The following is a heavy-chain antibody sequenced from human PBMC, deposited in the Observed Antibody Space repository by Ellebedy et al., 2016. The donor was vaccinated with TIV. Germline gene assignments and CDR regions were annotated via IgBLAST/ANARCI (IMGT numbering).Heavy chain of an antibody. CDR1: GGSISSSSYY. CDR2: IYYSGST. Sequence: SETLSLTXTVSGGSISSSSYYWGWIRQPPGKGLEWIGSIYYSGSTYYNPSLKSRVTISVDTSKNQFSLKLSSVTAADTAVYYCARGERSKGIAAAGTGWFDPWGQGTLVTVSS. CDR3: ARGERSKGIAAAGTGWFDP. V-gene: IGHV4-39*07. D-gene: IGHD6-13*01. J-gene: IGHJ5*02.